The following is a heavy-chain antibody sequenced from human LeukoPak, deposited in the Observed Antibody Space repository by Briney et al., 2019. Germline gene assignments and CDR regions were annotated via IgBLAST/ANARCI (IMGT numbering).Heavy chain of an antibody. V-gene: IGHV1-58*02. J-gene: IGHJ4*02. CDR2: IVVGSGNT. Sequence: SVKVSCKASGFTFTSSAMQWVRQVRGQRLEWIGWIVVGSGNTNYAQKFQERVTITRDMSTSTAYMELSSLRSEDTAVYYCAVTGYSGDPYYFDYWGQGTLVTVSS. CDR3: AVTGYSGDPYYFDY. CDR1: GFTFTSSA. D-gene: IGHD5-12*01.